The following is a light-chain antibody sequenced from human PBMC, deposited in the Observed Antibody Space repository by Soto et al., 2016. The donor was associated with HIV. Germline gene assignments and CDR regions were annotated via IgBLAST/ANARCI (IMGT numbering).Light chain of an antibody. CDR2: QHT. CDR1: KLGDKY. CDR3: QAWDSSTVV. J-gene: IGLJ2*01. Sequence: SYELTQPPSVSVSPGQTASITCSGDKLGDKYASWYQQKPGQSPVLVIYQHTKRPSGIPERLSGSNSGNTATLTISGTQAMDEADYYCQAWDSSTVVFGGGTKLTVL. V-gene: IGLV3-1*01.